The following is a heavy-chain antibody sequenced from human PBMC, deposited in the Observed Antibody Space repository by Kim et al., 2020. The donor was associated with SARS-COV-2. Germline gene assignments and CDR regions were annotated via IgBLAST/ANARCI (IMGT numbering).Heavy chain of an antibody. Sequence: ASVKVSCKASVYTFDTFSLYWLRQAPGQRFEWMGWVNGGNGNTRYSQNFQGRLTITRDTFASASYMELTSLTSEDTAVYYCVREGSGSYNWLDPWGQGTLVTVSS. J-gene: IGHJ5*02. CDR3: VREGSGSYNWLDP. D-gene: IGHD3-10*01. CDR2: VNGGNGNT. V-gene: IGHV1-3*01. CDR1: VYTFDTFS.